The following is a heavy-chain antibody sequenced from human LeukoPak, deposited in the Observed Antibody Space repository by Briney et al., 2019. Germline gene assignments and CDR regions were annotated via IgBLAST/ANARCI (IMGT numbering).Heavy chain of an antibody. CDR1: GGSISSYY. CDR3: ARVSGDTGIDY. V-gene: IGHV4-59*01. CDR2: IYYSGAT. D-gene: IGHD5-18*01. J-gene: IGHJ4*02. Sequence: SETLSLTCTVSGGSISSYYWSWIRQPPPKGLECIGFIYYSGATDYNPPLKSRVTMSVERSENQFSLNRSSGTAADTALYYCARVSGDTGIDYWGEGILVTVSS.